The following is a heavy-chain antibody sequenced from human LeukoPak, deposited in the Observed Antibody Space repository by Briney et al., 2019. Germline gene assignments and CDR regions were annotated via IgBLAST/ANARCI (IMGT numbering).Heavy chain of an antibody. CDR1: GGSISSYY. CDR3: ARGPHKFDY. V-gene: IGHV4-59*01. J-gene: IGHJ4*02. CDR2: ISYSGST. Sequence: SETLSLTCTVSGGSISSYYWGWIRQPPGKGLEWIGYISYSGSTNYNPSLKSRVTISVDTSKHQFSLKLSAVTAADTAVYYCARGPHKFDYWGQGSVVTVSS.